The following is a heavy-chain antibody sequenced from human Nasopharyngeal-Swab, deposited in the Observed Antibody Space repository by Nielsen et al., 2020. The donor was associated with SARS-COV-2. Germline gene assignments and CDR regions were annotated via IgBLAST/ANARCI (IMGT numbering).Heavy chain of an antibody. Sequence: VRQAPGKGLEWVANIRQDGGEIYYVDSVKGRFTISRDNAKNSLYLQMNGLRAEDTAVYYCARAIGALAAYWGQGTLVTVSS. D-gene: IGHD2-15*01. CDR2: IRQDGGEI. J-gene: IGHJ4*02. V-gene: IGHV3-7*04. CDR3: ARAIGALAAY.